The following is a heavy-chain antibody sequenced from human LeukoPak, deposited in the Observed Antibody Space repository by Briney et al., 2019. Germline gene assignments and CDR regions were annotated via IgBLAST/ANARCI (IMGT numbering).Heavy chain of an antibody. CDR3: TRGDPYYFDY. J-gene: IGHJ4*02. V-gene: IGHV4-31*03. D-gene: IGHD2-21*02. Sequence: PQTPSLTSTVSGGSPSRGTYYSSWISHHPGNCLAWIGYIYYSGSNYYTPSIKSRVSISVDTSKHQFSLKLSSVTAANTAVYFGTRGDPYYFDYWGQGTLVTVYS. CDR2: IYYSGSN. CDR1: GGSPSRGTYY.